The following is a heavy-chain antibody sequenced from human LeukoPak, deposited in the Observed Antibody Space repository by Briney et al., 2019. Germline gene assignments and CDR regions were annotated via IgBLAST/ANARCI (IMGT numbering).Heavy chain of an antibody. CDR2: IIPIFGTA. V-gene: IGHV1-69*13. J-gene: IGHJ4*02. CDR1: GGTFSSYA. Sequence: PGASVEVSCKASGGTFSSYAISWVRQAPGQGLEWMGGIIPIFGTANYAQKFQGRVTITADESTSTAYMELSSLRSEDTAVYYCARVGQTELELRWSPFDYWGQGTLVTVSS. CDR3: ARVGQTELELRWSPFDY. D-gene: IGHD1-7*01.